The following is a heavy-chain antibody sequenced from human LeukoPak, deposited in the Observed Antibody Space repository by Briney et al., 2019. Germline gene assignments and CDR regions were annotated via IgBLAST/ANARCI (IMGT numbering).Heavy chain of an antibody. J-gene: IGHJ3*02. CDR3: AREDYTDAFDI. D-gene: IGHD4-11*01. CDR1: GGSISSGSYY. Sequence: PSETLSLTCTVSGGSISSGSYYWSWIRQPAGKGLEWIGRIYTSGSTNYNPSLKSRITISVDTSKNQFSLKLSSVTAADTAVYYCAREDYTDAFDIWGQGTMVTVSS. CDR2: IYTSGST. V-gene: IGHV4-61*02.